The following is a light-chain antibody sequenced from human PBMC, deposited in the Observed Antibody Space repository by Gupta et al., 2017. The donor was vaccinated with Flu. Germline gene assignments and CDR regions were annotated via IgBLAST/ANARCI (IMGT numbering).Light chain of an antibody. CDR1: QDISNY. CDR2: DAS. J-gene: IGKJ4*01. Sequence: DIQMTQSPSSLSASVGDRVTITFQASQDISNYLNWYQQKPGKAPKLLIYDASNLETGVPSRFSGSGSGTDFTYTIISLQPEDIATYYCQRYDNLLLTFGGGTKVEIK. V-gene: IGKV1-33*01. CDR3: QRYDNLLLT.